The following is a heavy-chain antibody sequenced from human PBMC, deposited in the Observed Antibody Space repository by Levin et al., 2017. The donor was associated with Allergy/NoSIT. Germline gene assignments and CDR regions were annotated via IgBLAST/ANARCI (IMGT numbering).Heavy chain of an antibody. Sequence: SVKVSCKASGGTFSSYAISWVRQAPGQGLEWMGGIIPIFGTANYAQKFQGRVTITADKSTSTAYMELSSLRSEDTAVYYCASADYYGSGSYFWAFDSWGQGTMVTVSS. J-gene: IGHJ3*02. V-gene: IGHV1-69*06. CDR1: GGTFSSYA. D-gene: IGHD3-10*01. CDR2: IIPIFGTA. CDR3: ASADYYGSGSYFWAFDS.